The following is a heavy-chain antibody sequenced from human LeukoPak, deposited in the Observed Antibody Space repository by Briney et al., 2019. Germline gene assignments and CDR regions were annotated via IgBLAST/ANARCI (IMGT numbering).Heavy chain of an antibody. Sequence: AESLKISCKGSGYSFTSYWIGWVRQMPGKGLEWMGIIYPGDSDTRYSPSFQGQATTSADKSISTPYLQWSSLKASDTAMYYCARRGITYYYGMDVWGQGTTVTVSS. V-gene: IGHV5-51*01. J-gene: IGHJ6*02. CDR3: ARRGITYYYGMDV. D-gene: IGHD1-20*01. CDR2: IYPGDSDT. CDR1: GYSFTSYW.